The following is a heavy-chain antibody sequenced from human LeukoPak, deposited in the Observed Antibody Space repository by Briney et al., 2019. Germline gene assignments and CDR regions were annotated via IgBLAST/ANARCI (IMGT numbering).Heavy chain of an antibody. Sequence: GGSLRLSCAPSGFTFSSYAMSWVRQAPGKGLEWVSAISGSGGSTYYADSVEGRFTISRDNSKNTLYLQMNSLRAEDTAVYYCAKIEIAAAGGTFDYWGQGTLVTVSS. D-gene: IGHD6-13*01. J-gene: IGHJ4*02. V-gene: IGHV3-23*01. CDR1: GFTFSSYA. CDR2: ISGSGGST. CDR3: AKIEIAAAGGTFDY.